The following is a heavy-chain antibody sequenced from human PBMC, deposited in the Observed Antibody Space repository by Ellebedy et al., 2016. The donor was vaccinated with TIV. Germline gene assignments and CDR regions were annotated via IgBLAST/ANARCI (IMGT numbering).Heavy chain of an antibody. V-gene: IGHV2-5*01. J-gene: IGHJ4*02. CDR2: IFWNDDK. D-gene: IGHD2-15*01. Sequence: SGPTLVKPTQTLTLTCTFSGFSLTTSGVGVGWVRQPPGKALEWLALIFWNDDKRYSPSLKSRLTITKDTSKNQVVRTMTNMDPVDTATYFCARGSLDYWGQGTLVTVSS. CDR1: GFSLTTSGVG. CDR3: ARGSLDY.